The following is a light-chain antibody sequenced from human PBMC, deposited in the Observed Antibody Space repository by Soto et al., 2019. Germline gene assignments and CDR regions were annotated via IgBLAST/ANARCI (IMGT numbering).Light chain of an antibody. J-gene: IGKJ5*01. CDR3: QQRSNRPLT. Sequence: EIGVTQCPATLCLSPLERATLSCRASQSVSSYLAWYQQKPGQAPRLLIYDTSIRASGIPARFSGSGSGTDFTLTISSLDPEDSAVYYCQQRSNRPLTFGQGTRLEIK. CDR2: DTS. V-gene: IGKV3-11*01. CDR1: QSVSSY.